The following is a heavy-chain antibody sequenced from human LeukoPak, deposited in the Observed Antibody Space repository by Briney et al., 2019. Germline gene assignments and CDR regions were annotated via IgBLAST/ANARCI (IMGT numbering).Heavy chain of an antibody. CDR2: IYYSGST. D-gene: IGHD4-23*01. CDR3: ARDLYGGNGLDYFDY. J-gene: IGHJ4*02. Sequence: SSQTLSLTCTVSGGSISSGDYYWSWIRQPPGKGLEWIGYIYYSGSTYYNPSPKSRVTISVDTSKNQFSLKLSSVTAADTAVYYCARDLYGGNGLDYFDYWGQGTLVTVSS. CDR1: GGSISSGDYY. V-gene: IGHV4-30-4*08.